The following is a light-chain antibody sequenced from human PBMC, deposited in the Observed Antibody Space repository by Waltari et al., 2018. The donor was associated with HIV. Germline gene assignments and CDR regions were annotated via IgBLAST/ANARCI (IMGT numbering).Light chain of an antibody. CDR1: QSINGW. CDR3: QQYNSYSRT. Sequence: DIQMTQSPSTLSASVGDRVTITCRASQSINGWLAWYQRKPGKAPKLLIYEASTLQSGVPSRFRGSGSGTEFTLTISGLQPDDFATYYCQQYNSYSRTFGQGTKVEIK. J-gene: IGKJ1*01. V-gene: IGKV1-5*03. CDR2: EAS.